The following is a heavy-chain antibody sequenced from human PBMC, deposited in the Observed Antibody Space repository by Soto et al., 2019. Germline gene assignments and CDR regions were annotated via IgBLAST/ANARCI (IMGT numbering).Heavy chain of an antibody. V-gene: IGHV3-48*01. J-gene: IGHJ4*02. CDR3: ARDQVGGGGDY. CDR1: GFTFSSYS. Sequence: GGSLRLSCAASGFTFSSYSMNWVRQAPGKGLEWVSYISSSSSTIYYADSVKGRFTISRDNAKNSLYLQMNSLRAEDTAVYYCARDQVGGGGDYWGQGTLVTVSS. CDR2: ISSSSSTI. D-gene: IGHD2-15*01.